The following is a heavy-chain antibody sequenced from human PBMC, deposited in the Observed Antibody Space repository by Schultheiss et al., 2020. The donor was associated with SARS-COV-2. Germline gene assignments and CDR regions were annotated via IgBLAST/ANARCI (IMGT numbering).Heavy chain of an antibody. CDR3: ASGGVIGFDP. J-gene: IGHJ5*02. Sequence: GALRLSCAASGFTFSSYGMHWVRQAPGKGLEWVSSISSSSSYIYYADSVKGRFTISRDNAKNSLYLQMNSLRAEDTAVYYCASGGVIGFDPWGQGTLVTVSS. D-gene: IGHD3-3*01. V-gene: IGHV3-21*01. CDR2: ISSSSSYI. CDR1: GFTFSSYG.